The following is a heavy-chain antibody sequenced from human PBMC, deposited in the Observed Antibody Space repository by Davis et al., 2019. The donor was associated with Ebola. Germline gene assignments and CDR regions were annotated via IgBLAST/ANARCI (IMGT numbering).Heavy chain of an antibody. CDR1: GYPFSNHA. Sequence: ASVKVSCKASGYPFSNHAMHWVRQAPGQGLEWMGWINAGNGNTYYSQKFQDRVTITRDIFASTAYMEMRSLRSEDTAVYYCARDPAGPRGIIRFFYYGMDVWGHGTTIIVSS. CDR2: INAGNGNT. D-gene: IGHD3-10*01. J-gene: IGHJ6*02. V-gene: IGHV1-3*01. CDR3: ARDPAGPRGIIRFFYYGMDV.